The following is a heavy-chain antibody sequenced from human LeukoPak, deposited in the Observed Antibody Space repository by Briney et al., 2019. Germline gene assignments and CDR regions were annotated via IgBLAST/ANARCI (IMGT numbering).Heavy chain of an antibody. J-gene: IGHJ3*02. CDR3: ATPYYYDRNAFDI. CDR2: IYYSGST. CDR1: GGSISSGGYY. Sequence: SETLSLTCTVSGGSISSGGYYWSWIRQHPGKGLEWIGYIYYSGSTYYNPSLKSRVTISVDTSKNQFSLKLSSVTAADTAVYYCATPYYYDRNAFDILGQGTMVTVSS. V-gene: IGHV4-31*03. D-gene: IGHD3-22*01.